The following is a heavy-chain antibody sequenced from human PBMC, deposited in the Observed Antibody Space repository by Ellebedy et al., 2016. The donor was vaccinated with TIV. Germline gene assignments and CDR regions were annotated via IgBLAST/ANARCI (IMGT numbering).Heavy chain of an antibody. CDR1: GASIISNNW. CDR2: IFHGGNI. Sequence: MPGGSLRLSCTVSGASIISNNWWRWVRQPPGKGLEWIGEIFHGGNINYNPSLKSRLTISLDKSKNQFSLRLTSVTAADTAVYYCANYDTSGYSGWGQGTLVTVSS. V-gene: IGHV4-4*02. CDR3: ANYDTSGYSG. D-gene: IGHD3-22*01. J-gene: IGHJ4*02.